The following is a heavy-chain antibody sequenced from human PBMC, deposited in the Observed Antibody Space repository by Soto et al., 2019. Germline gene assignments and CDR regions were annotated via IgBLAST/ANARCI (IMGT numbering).Heavy chain of an antibody. J-gene: IGHJ5*02. CDR2: IYYSGST. CDR1: GGSISSGGYY. CDR3: ARVICGGDCSLPFSWFDP. V-gene: IGHV4-31*03. Sequence: QVQLQESGPGLVKPSQTLSLTCTVSGGSISSGGYYWSWNRQHPGKGLEWIGYIYYSGSTYYNPSLKSRVTISVDTSKNQFSLKLSSVTAADTAVYYCARVICGGDCSLPFSWFDPWGQGTLVTVSS. D-gene: IGHD2-21*02.